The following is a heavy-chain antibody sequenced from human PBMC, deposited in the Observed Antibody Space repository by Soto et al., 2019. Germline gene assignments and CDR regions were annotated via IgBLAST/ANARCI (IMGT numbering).Heavy chain of an antibody. V-gene: IGHV3-48*02. D-gene: IGHD5-18*01. Sequence: GGSLRLSCAASGFTFSSYSMNWVRQAPGKGLEWVSYISSSSSTIYYADSVKGRFTISRDNAKNSLYLQMNSLRDEDTAVYYCARDRVRGYSYGPLGGMDVWGQGTTVTVSS. CDR1: GFTFSSYS. J-gene: IGHJ6*02. CDR3: ARDRVRGYSYGPLGGMDV. CDR2: ISSSSSTI.